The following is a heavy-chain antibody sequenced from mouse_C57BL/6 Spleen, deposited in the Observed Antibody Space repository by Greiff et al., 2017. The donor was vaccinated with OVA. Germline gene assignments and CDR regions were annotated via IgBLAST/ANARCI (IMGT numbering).Heavy chain of an antibody. D-gene: IGHD1-1*01. CDR3: AGPYYYGSSYGYFDV. J-gene: IGHJ1*03. CDR1: GYTFTSYW. Sequence: VQLQQPGAELVKPGASVKLSCKASGYTFTSYWMHWVKQRPGQGLEWIGMIHPNGGSTNYNEKFKSKATLTVDKSSSTAYMQLSSLTSEDSAVYYCAGPYYYGSSYGYFDVWGTGTTVTVSS. CDR2: IHPNGGST. V-gene: IGHV1-64*01.